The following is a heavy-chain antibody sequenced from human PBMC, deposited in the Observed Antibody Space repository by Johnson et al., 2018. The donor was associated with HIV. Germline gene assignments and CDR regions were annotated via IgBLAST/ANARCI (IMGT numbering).Heavy chain of an antibody. CDR1: GFTVSSNY. V-gene: IGHV3-53*01. CDR3: ASGALAYCGGDCYSDAFDI. Sequence: VQLVESGGGLIQPGGSLRLSCAASGFTVSSNYMSWVRQAPGKGLEWVSVLYSGGRTYYADSAKGRFTIPRDNSKNTLYLQMNSLRAEDTAVYYCASGALAYCGGDCYSDAFDIWGQGTMVTVSS. D-gene: IGHD2-21*02. CDR2: LYSGGRT. J-gene: IGHJ3*02.